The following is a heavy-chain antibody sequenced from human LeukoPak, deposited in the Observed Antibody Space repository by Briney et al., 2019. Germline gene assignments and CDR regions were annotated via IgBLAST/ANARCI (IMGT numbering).Heavy chain of an antibody. V-gene: IGHV4-61*01. Sequence: PSETLSLTCTVSGGSVSSGSYYWSWIRQPPGKGLEWIGYVYYHGGTNYNPSLKSRVTISVDTSKNQFSLKLTSVTAVDTAVYYCARRVGTRDWYFDLWGRGTLVTVSS. J-gene: IGHJ2*01. CDR2: VYYHGGT. CDR1: GGSVSSGSYY. CDR3: ARRVGTRDWYFDL. D-gene: IGHD1-14*01.